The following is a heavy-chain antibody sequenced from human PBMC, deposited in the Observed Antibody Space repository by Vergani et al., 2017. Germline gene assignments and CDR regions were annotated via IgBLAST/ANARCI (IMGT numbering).Heavy chain of an antibody. Sequence: EVQLVESGGGLVKPGGSLRLSCAASGFTFSSYSMNWVRQAPGKGLEWVSSISSSSSYIYYADSVKGRFTISRDNAKNSLYLQMNSLRAEDTAVYYCARDRGYGSGSYYSGEXFDLWGRGTLVTVSS. V-gene: IGHV3-21*01. CDR1: GFTFSSYS. CDR3: ARDRGYGSGSYYSGEXFDL. CDR2: ISSSSSYI. D-gene: IGHD3-10*01. J-gene: IGHJ2*01.